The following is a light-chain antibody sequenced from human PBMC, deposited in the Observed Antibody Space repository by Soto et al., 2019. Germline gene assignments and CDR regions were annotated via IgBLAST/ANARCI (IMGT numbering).Light chain of an antibody. CDR1: SSNIGAGSD. V-gene: IGLV1-40*01. J-gene: IGLJ1*01. Sequence: QSVLTQPPSVSGAPGQRATISCTGSSSNIGAGSDVHWYQQVPGTAPKLLVFGSYNRPSGVPDRFSGSKSGTSASLAITGLQAEDEADFYCQSYDSSLSAWVFGTGTKLTVL. CDR3: QSYDSSLSAWV. CDR2: GSY.